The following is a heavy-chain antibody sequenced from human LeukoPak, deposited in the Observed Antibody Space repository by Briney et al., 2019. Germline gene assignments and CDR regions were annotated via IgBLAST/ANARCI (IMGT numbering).Heavy chain of an antibody. D-gene: IGHD2-21*01. CDR1: GFTFSTYA. CDR3: VRGCGRASCPYYFDF. J-gene: IGHJ4*02. CDR2: VSGTGGRT. V-gene: IGHV3-23*01. Sequence: PGGSLRLSCAASGFTFSTYAMSWVRQAPGKGLEWVSVVSGTGGRTYYADSVKGRFTISRDNSKNTLFLQMNSLRAEDTAVYYCVRGCGRASCPYYFDFWGQGALVTVFS.